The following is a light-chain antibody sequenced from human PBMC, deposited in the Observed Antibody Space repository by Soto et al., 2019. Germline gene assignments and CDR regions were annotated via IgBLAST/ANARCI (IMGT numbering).Light chain of an antibody. V-gene: IGKV3-11*01. CDR3: QQRSNWPLT. Sequence: EIVLTQSPATRSLSPGGRATLSCRASQHINHYLAWYQQKPGQATRLLIYDAFNRATGIPDRFSGSGSGTDFTLTIIGLEPEDCAVYYCQQRSNWPLTFGGGTKVEIK. J-gene: IGKJ4*01. CDR1: QHINHY. CDR2: DAF.